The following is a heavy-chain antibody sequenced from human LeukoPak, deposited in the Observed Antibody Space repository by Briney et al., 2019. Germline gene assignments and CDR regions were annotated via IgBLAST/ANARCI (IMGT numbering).Heavy chain of an antibody. D-gene: IGHD1-1*01. CDR1: GFTFSSYW. CDR2: IKSDGSST. V-gene: IGHV3-74*01. J-gene: IGHJ4*02. Sequence: PGGSLRLSCAASGFTFSSYWIHWVRHTPGKGLVCVSRIKSDGSSTSYADSVKGRFTISRDDAKNTLYLQMNSLRAEDTAVYYCARAYNSHFDYWGQGALVTVSS. CDR3: ARAYNSHFDY.